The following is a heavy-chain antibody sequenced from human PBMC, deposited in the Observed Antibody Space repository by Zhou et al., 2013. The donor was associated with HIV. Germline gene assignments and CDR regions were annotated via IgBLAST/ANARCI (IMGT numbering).Heavy chain of an antibody. CDR1: GFTFSDHY. D-gene: IGHD6-6*01. Sequence: EVQLVESGGGLVQPGGSLRLSCAASGFTFSDHYMDWVRQAPGKGLEWVGRIRDKANSYSTDYAASVQGRFTISRDDSKNSLFLRMNSLKTEDTAVYYCARAHGATARHFDYWGPEPWSPSPQ. V-gene: IGHV3-72*01. CDR2: IRDKANSYST. CDR3: ARAHGATARHFDY. J-gene: IGHJ4*01.